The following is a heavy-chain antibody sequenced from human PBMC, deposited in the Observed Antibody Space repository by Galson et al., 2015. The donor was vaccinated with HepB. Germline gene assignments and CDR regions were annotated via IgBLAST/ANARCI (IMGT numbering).Heavy chain of an antibody. Sequence: SLRLSCAASGFNFSSYSMNWVRQAPGKGLEWVSSISSSSSYIYYAGSVKGRFTISRDNAKNSLYLQMNSLRAEDTAVYYCARDAVGYYYDSSGYYFAYWGQGTLVTVSS. J-gene: IGHJ4*02. V-gene: IGHV3-21*01. CDR1: GFNFSSYS. CDR2: ISSSSSYI. CDR3: ARDAVGYYYDSSGYYFAY. D-gene: IGHD3-22*01.